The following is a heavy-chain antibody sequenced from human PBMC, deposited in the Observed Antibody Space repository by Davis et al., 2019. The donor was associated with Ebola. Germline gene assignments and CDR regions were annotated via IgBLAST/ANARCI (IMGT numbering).Heavy chain of an antibody. CDR1: GGSISSGGYS. CDR2: IYHSGST. V-gene: IGHV4-30-2*01. Sequence: SETLSLTCAVSGGSISSGGYSWSWIRQPPGKGLEWIGYIYHSGSTYYNPSLKSRVTISVDRSKNQFSLKLSSVTAADTAVYYCARGVVAATEYFDLWGRGTLVTVSS. J-gene: IGHJ2*01. CDR3: ARGVVAATEYFDL. D-gene: IGHD2-15*01.